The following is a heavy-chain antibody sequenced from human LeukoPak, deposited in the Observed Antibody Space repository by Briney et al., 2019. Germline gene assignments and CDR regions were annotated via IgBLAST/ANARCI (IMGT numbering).Heavy chain of an antibody. V-gene: IGHV4-4*02. CDR1: GGSISSSNW. CDR3: ARFGIAVAGVKDDY. D-gene: IGHD6-19*01. CDR2: IYHSGST. J-gene: IGHJ4*02. Sequence: SETLSLTCAVSGGSISSSNWWSWVRQPPGKGLEWIGEIYHSGSTNYNPSLKSRVTISVDKSKNQFSLKLSSVTAADTAVYYCARFGIAVAGVKDDYWGQGTLVTVSS.